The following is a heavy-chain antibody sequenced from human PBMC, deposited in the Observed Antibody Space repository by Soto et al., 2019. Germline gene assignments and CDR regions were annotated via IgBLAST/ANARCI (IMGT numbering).Heavy chain of an antibody. CDR3: VRGGGGGLFDP. J-gene: IGHJ5*02. D-gene: IGHD2-15*01. CDR2: ISPGSRYP. CDR1: GFTFSSYE. Sequence: GGSLRLSCAASGFTFSSYEMNWVRQAPGKGLEWLSYISPGSRYPAYADSVKGRFTISRDNAKRSLYLQMMSLTAEDTAIYYCVRGGGGGLFDPWGQGTMVTVSS. V-gene: IGHV3-48*03.